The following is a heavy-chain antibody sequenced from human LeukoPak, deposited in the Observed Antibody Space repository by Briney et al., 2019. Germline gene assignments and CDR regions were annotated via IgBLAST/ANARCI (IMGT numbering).Heavy chain of an antibody. CDR3: AITSQLVSAYFAY. V-gene: IGHV4-4*07. Sequence: PSETLSLTCTVSGGSITNYYWSWFRQPAGKELEWVWRIYSSGITNYNPSLKSRVSMSIDMSKNQFSLNLNSVTAADTAVYYCAITSQLVSAYFAYWGQGTLVTVSS. D-gene: IGHD6-13*01. CDR2: IYSSGIT. CDR1: GGSITNYY. J-gene: IGHJ4*02.